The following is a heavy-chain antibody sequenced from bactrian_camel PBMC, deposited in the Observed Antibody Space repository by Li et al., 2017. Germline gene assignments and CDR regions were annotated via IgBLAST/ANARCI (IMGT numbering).Heavy chain of an antibody. J-gene: IGHJ4*01. CDR2: IFIVGNDT. CDR3: AAGRSPPWRCSQRDLWTRDY. D-gene: IGHD1*01. CDR1: GYTHSRYC. Sequence: HVQLVESGGGSVQSGGSLRLSCVASGYTHSRYCMGWFRQAPGKEREGVAAIFIVGNDTYYADSVKGRFTISQGNAVNTVLLQMNSLKPEDTAMYYCAAGRSPPWRCSQRDLWTRDYRGQGTQVTVS. V-gene: IGHV3S6*01.